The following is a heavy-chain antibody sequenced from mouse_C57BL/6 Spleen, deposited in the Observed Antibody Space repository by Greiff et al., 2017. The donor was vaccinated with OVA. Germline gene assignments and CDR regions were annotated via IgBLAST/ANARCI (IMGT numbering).Heavy chain of an antibody. D-gene: IGHD2-4*01. CDR2: ISSGSSTI. V-gene: IGHV5-17*01. J-gene: IGHJ4*01. Sequence: DVMLVESGGGLVKPGGSLKLSCAASGFTFSDYGMHWVRQAPEKGLEWVAYISSGSSTIYYADTVKGRFTISRDNAKNTLFLQMTSLRSEDTAMYYCASTMITTLYYYAMDDWGQGTSVTVSS. CDR3: ASTMITTLYYYAMDD. CDR1: GFTFSDYG.